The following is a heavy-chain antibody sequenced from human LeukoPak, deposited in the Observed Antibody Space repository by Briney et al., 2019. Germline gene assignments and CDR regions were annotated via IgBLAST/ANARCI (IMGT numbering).Heavy chain of an antibody. Sequence: PGGSLRLSCAASGFTFSSYAMSWVRQAPGKGLEWVSAISGSGGSTYYADSVKGRFTISRDTSNNTLYLQMNSLRAEDTAVYYCAKDQDIVVVTATGWLDYWGQGTLVTVSS. J-gene: IGHJ4*02. D-gene: IGHD2-21*02. CDR2: ISGSGGST. V-gene: IGHV3-23*01. CDR1: GFTFSSYA. CDR3: AKDQDIVVVTATGWLDY.